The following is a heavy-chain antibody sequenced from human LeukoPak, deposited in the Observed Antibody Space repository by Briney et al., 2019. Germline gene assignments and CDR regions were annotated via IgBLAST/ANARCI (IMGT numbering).Heavy chain of an antibody. CDR3: ARAPMARGVAFVDY. CDR2: IYYSGST. CDR1: GGSISSYY. V-gene: IGHV4-59*01. D-gene: IGHD3-10*01. Sequence: PSETLSLTCTVSGGSISSYYWSWIRQPPGKGLERIGYIYYSGSTNYNPSLKSRVTISVDTSKNQFSLKLSSVTAADTAVYYCARAPMARGVAFVDYWGQGTLVTVSS. J-gene: IGHJ4*02.